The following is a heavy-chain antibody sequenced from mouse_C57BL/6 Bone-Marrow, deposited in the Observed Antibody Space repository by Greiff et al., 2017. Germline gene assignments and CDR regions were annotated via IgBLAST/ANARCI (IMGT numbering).Heavy chain of an antibody. D-gene: IGHD2-4*01. CDR3: GREGIYYDYSWFAY. CDR1: GYTFTSYW. J-gene: IGHJ3*01. Sequence: QVQLQQPGAELVKPGASVKMSCKASGYTFTSYWITWVKQRPGQGLEWIGDIYPGSGSTNYNEKFKSKATLTVDTSSSTAYMQLSSLTSEDSAVYYCGREGIYYDYSWFAYWGQGTLVTVSA. CDR2: IYPGSGST. V-gene: IGHV1-55*01.